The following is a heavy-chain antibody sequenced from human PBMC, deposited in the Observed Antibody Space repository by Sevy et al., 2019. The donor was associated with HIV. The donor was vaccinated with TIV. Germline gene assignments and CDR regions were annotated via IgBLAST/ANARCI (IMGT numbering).Heavy chain of an antibody. CDR2: ISPNNGDT. J-gene: IGHJ5*02. Sequence: ASVKVSCKVSGYTFNTYRIHWVRQAPGQELEWMGWISPNNGDTNYAQRLQGRVTMLTDTSSRTAYMELKSLRADDTAVYYCARAYCSGGRCYSLASWGQGTLVTVSS. V-gene: IGHV1-18*01. CDR1: GYTFNTYR. D-gene: IGHD2-15*01. CDR3: ARAYCSGGRCYSLAS.